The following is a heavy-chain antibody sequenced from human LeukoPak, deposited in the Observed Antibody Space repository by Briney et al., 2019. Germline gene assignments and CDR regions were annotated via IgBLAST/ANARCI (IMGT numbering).Heavy chain of an antibody. CDR2: ISSSGSTI. V-gene: IGHV3-48*03. CDR3: ARPGYSYGYYYYYYMDV. J-gene: IGHJ6*03. CDR1: GFTFSSYE. D-gene: IGHD5-18*01. Sequence: GGSLRLSCAASGFTFSSYEMNWVRQAPGKGLEWVSYISSSGSTIYYADSVKGRFTTSRDNAKNSLYLQMNSLRAEDTAVYYCARPGYSYGYYYYYYMDVWGKGTTVTVSS.